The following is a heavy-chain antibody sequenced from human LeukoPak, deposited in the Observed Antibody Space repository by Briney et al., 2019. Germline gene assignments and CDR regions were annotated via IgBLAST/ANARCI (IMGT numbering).Heavy chain of an antibody. CDR2: IYYSGST. CDR1: GGSISSGGYY. CDR3: ARAHAESIAAHGY. V-gene: IGHV4-31*03. D-gene: IGHD6-6*01. J-gene: IGHJ4*02. Sequence: SETLSLTCTVSGGSISSGGYYWSWIRQHPGKGLEWIGYIYYSGSTYYNPSLKSRVTISVDTSKNQFSLKLSSVTAADTAVYYCARAHAESIAAHGYWGQGTLVTVSS.